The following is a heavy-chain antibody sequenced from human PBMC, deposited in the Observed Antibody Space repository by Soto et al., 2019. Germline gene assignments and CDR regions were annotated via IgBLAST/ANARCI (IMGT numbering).Heavy chain of an antibody. CDR1: GFTFSDYY. CDR2: ISSSGSTI. CDR3: VRGRSDSLLDV. D-gene: IGHD2-15*01. V-gene: IGHV3-11*04. J-gene: IGHJ6*02. Sequence: GGSLRLSCAASGFTFSDYYMSWIRQAPGKGLEWVSYISSSGSTIYYADSVKGRFTISRDDAKNSLYLQMNSLRDDDTAVYYCVRGRSDSLLDVWGQGTTVTVSS.